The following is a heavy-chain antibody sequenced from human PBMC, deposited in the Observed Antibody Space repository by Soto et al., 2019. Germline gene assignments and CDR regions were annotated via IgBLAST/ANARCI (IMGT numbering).Heavy chain of an antibody. J-gene: IGHJ6*02. CDR3: ARGIAARRVYYYGMDV. D-gene: IGHD6-6*01. V-gene: IGHV1-69*06. Sequence: SVKVSCKASGGTFSSYAISWVRQAPGQGLEWTGGIIPIFGTANYAQKFQGRVTITADKSTSTAYMELSSLRSEDTAVYYCARGIAARRVYYYGMDVWGQGTTVTVSS. CDR2: IIPIFGTA. CDR1: GGTFSSYA.